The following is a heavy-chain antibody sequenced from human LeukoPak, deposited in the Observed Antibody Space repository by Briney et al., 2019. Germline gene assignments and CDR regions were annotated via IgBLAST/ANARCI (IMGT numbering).Heavy chain of an antibody. CDR1: GFTVTKKD. D-gene: IGHD6-13*01. V-gene: IGHV3-66*01. J-gene: IGHJ4*02. CDR3: ATEAGVD. CDR2: IYSAGGT. Sequence: PGGSLRLSCAASGFTVTKKDMTRVRQAPGNGLEWVSSIYSAGGTYYADSVKGRFTISRDNSKNTVSLQMNSLRTEDTAVYYCATEAGVDWGQGTLVTVSS.